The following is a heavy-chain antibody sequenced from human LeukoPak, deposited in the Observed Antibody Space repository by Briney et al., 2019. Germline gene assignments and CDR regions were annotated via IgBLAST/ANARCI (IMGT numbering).Heavy chain of an antibody. D-gene: IGHD3-10*01. J-gene: IGHJ4*02. Sequence: SETLSLTCTVSGGSISSYYWSWIRQPPGKGLEWIGYIYYSGSTNYNPSLKSRVTISVDTPKNQFSLKLSSVTAADTAVYYCARGRDYGSGSYYTPFDYWGQGTLVTVSS. CDR1: GGSISSYY. CDR2: IYYSGST. CDR3: ARGRDYGSGSYYTPFDY. V-gene: IGHV4-59*01.